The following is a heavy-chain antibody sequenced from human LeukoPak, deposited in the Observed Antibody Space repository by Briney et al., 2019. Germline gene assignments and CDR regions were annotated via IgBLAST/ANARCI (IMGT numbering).Heavy chain of an antibody. CDR2: ITGNGGRT. J-gene: IGHJ4*02. CDR1: GFTFSSYA. D-gene: IGHD3-9*01. CDR3: ARDFRYFDWLLHYFDY. Sequence: PGGSLRLSCAASGFTFSSYAMHWVRQAPGKGLEYVSAITGNGGRTYYANSVNDRFTISRDNSKNTLYLQMGSLTAEDMAVYYCARDFRYFDWLLHYFDYWGQGTLVTVSS. V-gene: IGHV3-64*01.